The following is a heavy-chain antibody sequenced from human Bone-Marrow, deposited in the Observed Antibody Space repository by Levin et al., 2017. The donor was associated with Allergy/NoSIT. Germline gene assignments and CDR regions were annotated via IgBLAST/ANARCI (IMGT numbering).Heavy chain of an antibody. J-gene: IGHJ4*02. D-gene: IGHD2-15*01. CDR3: ARAHRYCSGGRCNVFDY. Sequence: PGGSLRLSCAASGFTFSSYWMNWVRQAPGKGLEWVANIKEDGSEKFYVDPVKGRFTISRDNAKNSLYLQMNSLRAEDTAVYYCARAHRYCSGGRCNVFDYWGQGTLVTVSS. CDR2: IKEDGSEK. V-gene: IGHV3-7*01. CDR1: GFTFSSYW.